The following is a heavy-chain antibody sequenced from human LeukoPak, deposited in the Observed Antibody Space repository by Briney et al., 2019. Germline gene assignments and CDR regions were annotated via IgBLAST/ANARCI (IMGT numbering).Heavy chain of an antibody. CDR1: GGTFSGYA. D-gene: IGHD3-10*01. J-gene: IGHJ4*02. V-gene: IGHV1-69*01. CDR3: ARDLTMVRGVFDY. Sequence: ASVKVSCKASGGTFSGYAISWVRQAPGQGLEWMGGIIPIFGTANYAQKFQGRVTITADESTSTAYMELSSLRSEDTAVYYCARDLTMVRGVFDYWGQGTLVTVSS. CDR2: IIPIFGTA.